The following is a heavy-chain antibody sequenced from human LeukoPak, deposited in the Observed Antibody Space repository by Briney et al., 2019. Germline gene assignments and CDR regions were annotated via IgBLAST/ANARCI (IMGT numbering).Heavy chain of an antibody. V-gene: IGHV3-53*01. CDR2: IFSDGGR. D-gene: IGHD6-19*01. J-gene: IGHJ4*02. CDR3: AREGWASNGYYFDY. CDR1: GFTVGRNS. Sequence: GGSLRLSCAVSGFTVGRNSMSWVRQAPGKGLDWVSAIFSDGGRHYADSVKGRFTISRDNSNNTLYLQMNSLRADDTAVYYCAREGWASNGYYFDYWGQGTLVTVS.